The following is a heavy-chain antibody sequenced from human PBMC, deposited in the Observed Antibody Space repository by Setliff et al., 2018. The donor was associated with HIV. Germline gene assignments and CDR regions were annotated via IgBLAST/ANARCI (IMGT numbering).Heavy chain of an antibody. CDR2: IYYTRTT. CDR1: GMSISGYY. V-gene: IGHV4-59*01. D-gene: IGHD1-26*01. Sequence: SETLSLTCRVSGMSISGYYWSWSRQSPGKGLEWIGYIYYTRTTSYNPSLKSRVTIQVDTSNNRFSLNLRSATVADPAVDFCARDHELGAFDLWGQGTMVTVSS. CDR3: ARDHELGAFDL. J-gene: IGHJ3*01.